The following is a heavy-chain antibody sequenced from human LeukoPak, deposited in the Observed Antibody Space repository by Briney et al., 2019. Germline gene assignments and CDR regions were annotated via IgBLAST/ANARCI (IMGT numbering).Heavy chain of an antibody. CDR3: AKAGGIVLMVYATLNWFDP. V-gene: IGHV3-23*01. CDR2: ISGSGGST. J-gene: IGHJ5*02. CDR1: GFTFSSYR. D-gene: IGHD2-8*01. Sequence: GGSLRLSCAASGFTFSSYRMNWVRQAPGKGLEWVSAISGSGGSTYYADSVKGRFTISRDNSKNTLYLQMNSLRAEDTAVYYCAKAGGIVLMVYATLNWFDPWGQGTLVTVSS.